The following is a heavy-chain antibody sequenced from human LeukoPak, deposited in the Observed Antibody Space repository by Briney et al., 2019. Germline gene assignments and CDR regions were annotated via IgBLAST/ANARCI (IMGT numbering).Heavy chain of an antibody. D-gene: IGHD3-9*01. CDR3: ASSTGYDILTGPFDY. V-gene: IGHV1-69*02. Sequence: SVKVSCKASGYIFTSYYMHWVRQAPGQGLEWMGRIIPILGIANYAQKFQGRVTITADKSTSTAYMELSSLRSEDTAVYYCASSTGYDILTGPFDYWGQGTLVTVSS. J-gene: IGHJ4*02. CDR1: GYIFTSYY. CDR2: IIPILGIA.